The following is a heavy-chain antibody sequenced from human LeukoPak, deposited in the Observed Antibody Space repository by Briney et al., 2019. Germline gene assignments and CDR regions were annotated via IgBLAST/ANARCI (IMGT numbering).Heavy chain of an antibody. D-gene: IGHD3-9*01. CDR2: ISSSGSTI. Sequence: KPGGSLRLSCAASGFTFSDYYMSWIRQAPGKGLEWVSYISSSGSTIYYADSVKGRLTISRDNAKNSLYLQMNSLRAEDTAVYYCARHGSNYDILTGYYTNDAFDIWGQGTMVTVSS. J-gene: IGHJ3*02. V-gene: IGHV3-11*01. CDR1: GFTFSDYY. CDR3: ARHGSNYDILTGYYTNDAFDI.